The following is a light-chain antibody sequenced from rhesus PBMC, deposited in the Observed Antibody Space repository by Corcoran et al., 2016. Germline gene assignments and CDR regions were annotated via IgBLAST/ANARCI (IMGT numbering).Light chain of an antibody. Sequence: DIQMTQSPSSLSASVGDTVTITCRASQDISSWLAWYQQKTGKAPNLLIYGASSLQSGVPSRFSGSGSGTDFTLTISNLQSEDFVSYYCQQYNSRPVSFGGGTKVELK. CDR3: QQYNSRPVS. J-gene: IGKJ4*01. CDR1: QDISSW. V-gene: IGKV1-22*01. CDR2: GAS.